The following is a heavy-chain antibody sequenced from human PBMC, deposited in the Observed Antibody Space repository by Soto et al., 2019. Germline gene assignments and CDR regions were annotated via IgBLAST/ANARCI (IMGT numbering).Heavy chain of an antibody. Sequence: KTSETLSLTCTVSGGSISSYYWTWIRQPAGKGLEWIGRIFTSGSTNYNPSLKSRVTMSVDTSKNQFSLKLSSVTAADTAVYYCARGNPNWFDPWGQGTLVTVSS. CDR3: ARGNPNWFDP. CDR1: GGSISSYY. V-gene: IGHV4-4*07. J-gene: IGHJ5*02. CDR2: IFTSGST.